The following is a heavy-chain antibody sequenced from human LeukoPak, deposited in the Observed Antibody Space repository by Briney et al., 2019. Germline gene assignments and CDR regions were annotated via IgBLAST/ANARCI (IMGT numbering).Heavy chain of an antibody. CDR3: ARTQGGAAYQENWFDP. CDR1: GFSFSSSW. J-gene: IGHJ5*02. V-gene: IGHV3-7*01. Sequence: GGSLRLSCAASGFSFSSSWMSWVRQAPGKGLEWVAHINQDGSENDYVDSVKGRFTISRDNAKNTLYLQMNSLRAEDTALYYCARTQGGAAYQENWFDPWGQGTLVTVCS. CDR2: INQDGSEN. D-gene: IGHD6-13*01.